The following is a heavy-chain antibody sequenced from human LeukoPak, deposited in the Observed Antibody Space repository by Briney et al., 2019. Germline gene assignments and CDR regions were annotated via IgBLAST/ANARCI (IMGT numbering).Heavy chain of an antibody. V-gene: IGHV1-2*02. Sequence: ASVKVSCKASGYTFTGYYMHWVRQAPGQGLEWMGWINPNSGGTNYAQKFQGRVTMTRDTSISTAYMELSRLRSDDTAVYYCATGDNTNPHPYYHSHHMDVWGKGPTVIVSS. CDR1: GYTFTGYY. J-gene: IGHJ6*03. CDR3: ATGDNTNPHPYYHSHHMDV. CDR2: INPNSGGT. D-gene: IGHD1-14*01.